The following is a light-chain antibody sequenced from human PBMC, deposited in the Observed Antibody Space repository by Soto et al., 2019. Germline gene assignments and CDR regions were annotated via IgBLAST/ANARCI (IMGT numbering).Light chain of an antibody. V-gene: IGKV3-20*01. CDR3: QQYGSSGT. Sequence: IVMTQSPATLSMSRGERATLSCRASQSVSNNYLAWYQQKPGQAPRLLIYGASNRATGIPDRFSGSGSGTDFTLTISRLEPEDFAVYYCQQYGSSGTFGQGTKVDI. J-gene: IGKJ1*01. CDR2: GAS. CDR1: QSVSNNY.